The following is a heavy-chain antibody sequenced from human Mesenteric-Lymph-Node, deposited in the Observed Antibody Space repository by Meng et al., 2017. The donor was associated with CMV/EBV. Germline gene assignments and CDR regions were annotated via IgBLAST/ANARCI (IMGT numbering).Heavy chain of an antibody. CDR2: INPASGGT. J-gene: IGHJ5*02. V-gene: IGHV1-2*02. D-gene: IGHD2-2*01. Sequence: ASVKVSCKASGYTFTDYYIHWVRQAPDQGLEWMGWINPASGGTTYAQMFQGRVTMTRDTSISTAYMELSRLNSNDTARYYCARGVVVPAAIPLGGWFDPWGQGTLVTVSS. CDR3: ARGVVVPAAIPLGGWFDP. CDR1: GYTFTDYY.